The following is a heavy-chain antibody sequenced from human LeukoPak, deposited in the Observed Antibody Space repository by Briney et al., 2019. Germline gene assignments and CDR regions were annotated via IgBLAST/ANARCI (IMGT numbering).Heavy chain of an antibody. CDR1: GYTFTGYY. CDR2: INPNSGGT. J-gene: IGHJ4*02. D-gene: IGHD6-13*01. Sequence: ASVKVSCKASGYTFTGYYMHWVRQAPGQGLEWMGWINPNSGGTNYAQKFQGRVTMTRDTSISTAYMELSRLRSDDTAVYYCARVASRQRLVPVYWGQGTLVTVSS. V-gene: IGHV1-2*02. CDR3: ARVASRQRLVPVY.